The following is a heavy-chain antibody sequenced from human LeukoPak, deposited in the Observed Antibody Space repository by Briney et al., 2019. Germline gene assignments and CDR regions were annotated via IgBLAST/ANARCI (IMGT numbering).Heavy chain of an antibody. CDR1: GFTFSMYW. CDR3: ARGPSYDILTGYKYAFDV. Sequence: PGGSLRLSCAASGFTFSMYWMSWVRQAPGKGLEWVANIKQDGSEKFYVGSVKGRFTISRDNAKNSLYLQMNSLRAEDTAVYYCARGPSYDILTGYKYAFDVWGQGTMVTVSS. D-gene: IGHD3-9*01. V-gene: IGHV3-7*01. CDR2: IKQDGSEK. J-gene: IGHJ3*01.